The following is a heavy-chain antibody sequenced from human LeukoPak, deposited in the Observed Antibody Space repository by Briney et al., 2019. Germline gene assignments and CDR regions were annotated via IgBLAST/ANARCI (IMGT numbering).Heavy chain of an antibody. J-gene: IGHJ4*02. CDR1: GGSFSGYY. V-gene: IGHV4-34*01. D-gene: IGHD3-9*01. CDR3: ARGLGTYYDILTGYSLGY. Sequence: PSETLSLTCAVYGGSFSGYYWSWIRQPPGKGLEWIGEINHSENTNYNPSLKGRVTISVDTSKNQFSLKLSSVTAADTAVYYCARGLGTYYDILTGYSLGYWGQGTLVTVSP. CDR2: INHSENT.